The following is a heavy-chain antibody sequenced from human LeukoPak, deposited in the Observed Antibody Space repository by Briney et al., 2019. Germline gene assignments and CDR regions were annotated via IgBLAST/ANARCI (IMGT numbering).Heavy chain of an antibody. CDR1: GFTFSTSG. Sequence: PGRSLRLSCAASGFTFSTSGMHWVRQAPGKGLEWVAVISNDGGNQYYGDSVKGRFIISRDNSKDTLYLQMNSLRADDTAVYYCAKSGYDRSGYYFPFDTGGQGTLVTVSS. J-gene: IGHJ4*02. D-gene: IGHD3-22*01. V-gene: IGHV3-30*18. CDR2: ISNDGGNQ. CDR3: AKSGYDRSGYYFPFDT.